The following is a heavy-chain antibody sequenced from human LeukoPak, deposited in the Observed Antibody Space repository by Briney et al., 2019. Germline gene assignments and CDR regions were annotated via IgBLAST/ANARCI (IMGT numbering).Heavy chain of an antibody. CDR3: ARVEPPDFWSGYYTGLYFDY. V-gene: IGHV3-21*01. Sequence: GGSLRLSCAASAFTFSSYSTNWVRQAPGKGLEWVSSISSSSSYIYYADSVKGRFTISRDNAKNSLYLQMNSLRAEDTAVYYCARVEPPDFWSGYYTGLYFDYWGQGTLVTVSS. CDR2: ISSSSSYI. CDR1: AFTFSSYS. J-gene: IGHJ4*02. D-gene: IGHD3-3*01.